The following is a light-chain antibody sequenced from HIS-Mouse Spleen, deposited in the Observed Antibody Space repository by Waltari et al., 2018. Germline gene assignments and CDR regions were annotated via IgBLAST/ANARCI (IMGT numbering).Light chain of an antibody. J-gene: IGLJ2*01. CDR3: QVWDSSSDHVV. CDR2: DDS. V-gene: IGLV3-21*03. Sequence: SYVLTQPPSVSVAPGKTARITCGGNNIGSKSVHWYQQKPGQAPVLVVYDDSDRPSGIHRRSSRYNSGNTATLTISRVEAGDEADYYCQVWDSSSDHVVFGGGTKLTVL. CDR1: NIGSKS.